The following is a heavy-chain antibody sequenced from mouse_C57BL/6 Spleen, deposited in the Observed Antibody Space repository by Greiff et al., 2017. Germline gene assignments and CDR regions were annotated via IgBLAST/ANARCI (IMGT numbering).Heavy chain of an antibody. J-gene: IGHJ1*03. CDR3: AVYDYDEGWYFDV. Sequence: QVQLQQPGAELVKPGASVKLSCKASGYTFTSYWMHWVKQRPGRGLEWIGRIDPNSGGTTYNEKFKSKATLTVDQPSSTANMQLSSLTSEDSAVYYCAVYDYDEGWYFDVWGTGTTVTVSS. V-gene: IGHV1-72*01. D-gene: IGHD2-4*01. CDR1: GYTFTSYW. CDR2: IDPNSGGT.